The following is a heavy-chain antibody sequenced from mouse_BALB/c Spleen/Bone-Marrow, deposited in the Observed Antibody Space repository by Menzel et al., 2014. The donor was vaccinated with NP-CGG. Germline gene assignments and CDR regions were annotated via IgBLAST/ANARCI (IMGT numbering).Heavy chain of an antibody. D-gene: IGHD2-14*01. J-gene: IGHJ1*01. Sequence: EVQLQQSGAELVKPGASVKLSCTASGFNIKDTYMHWVKQRPEQGLEWIGRIDPANGNTKYDPKFQGKATITADTSSNTAYLQLSSLTSEDTAVYYCASYRYVWYFDIWCAGTTVPVAS. CDR2: IDPANGNT. CDR3: ASYRYVWYFDI. CDR1: GFNIKDTY. V-gene: IGHV14-3*02.